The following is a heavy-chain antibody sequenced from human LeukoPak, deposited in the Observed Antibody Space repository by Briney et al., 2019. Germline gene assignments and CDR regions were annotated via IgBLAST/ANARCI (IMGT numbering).Heavy chain of an antibody. V-gene: IGHV1-8*02. D-gene: IGHD3-22*01. CDR3: ARDGSNNLGSGYDSSGYYDY. CDR2: INPGNTNT. Sequence: GASVKVSCKTSGYSFNDYYINWVRQATGHGLEWMGWINPGNTNTGYAQKFQGRVTMTRDTSTSTVYMELSSLRSEDTAVYYCARDGSNNLGSGYDSSGYYDYWGQGTLVTVSS. CDR1: GYSFNDYY. J-gene: IGHJ4*02.